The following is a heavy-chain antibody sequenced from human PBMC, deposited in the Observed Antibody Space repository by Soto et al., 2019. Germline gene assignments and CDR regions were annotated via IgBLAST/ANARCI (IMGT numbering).Heavy chain of an antibody. CDR3: AKEAGRAQPLDY. CDR2: ISYDGSAK. D-gene: IGHD6-19*01. Sequence: QVQLVESGGGVVQPGRSLRLSCAASGFTFSSYGMQWVRQAPGKGLEWVAVISYDGSAKYYAESMKGRLTISRDDSKNTVYLQVNSLRVDDTDVYYCAKEAGRAQPLDYWGQGTLVTVSS. J-gene: IGHJ4*02. V-gene: IGHV3-30*18. CDR1: GFTFSSYG.